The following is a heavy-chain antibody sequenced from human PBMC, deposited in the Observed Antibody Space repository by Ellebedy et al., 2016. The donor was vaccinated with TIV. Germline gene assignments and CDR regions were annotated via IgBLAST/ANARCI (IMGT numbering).Heavy chain of an antibody. J-gene: IGHJ4*02. CDR3: VIIAGAGRDFDS. V-gene: IGHV3-30-3*01. D-gene: IGHD6-13*01. Sequence: GGSLRLXXAASGFTSSSYSMHWVRQAPGKGLECVAFISNDGNNKYYPDSVKGRFTISRDNSENTLFLQINSLRAEDTAVYHCVIIAGAGRDFDSWGQGTLVTVSS. CDR1: GFTSSSYS. CDR2: ISNDGNNK.